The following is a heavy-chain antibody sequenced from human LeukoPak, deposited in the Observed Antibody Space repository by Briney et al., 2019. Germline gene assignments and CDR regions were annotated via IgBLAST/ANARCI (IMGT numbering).Heavy chain of an antibody. J-gene: IGHJ4*02. V-gene: IGHV3-21*01. D-gene: IGHD3-22*01. Sequence: GGSLRLSCAASGFTFSSYSMNWVRQAPGKGLEWVSSISSSSSYIYYADSVKGRFTISRDNAKNSLYLQMNSLGAEDTAVYYCARDDSPYYDSSRNPFDYWGQGTLVTVSS. CDR3: ARDDSPYYDSSRNPFDY. CDR2: ISSSSSYI. CDR1: GFTFSSYS.